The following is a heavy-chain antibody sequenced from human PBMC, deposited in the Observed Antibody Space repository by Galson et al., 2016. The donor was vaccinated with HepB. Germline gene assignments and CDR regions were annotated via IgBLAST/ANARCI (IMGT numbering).Heavy chain of an antibody. Sequence: SLRLSCAASGFTFSIYAMSWVRQAPGKGLEWVSAISGSGGSTDYADSVKGRFTISRDNSKNTPYLQMNSLRADDTAVYYCAKEYYDSSGYYYPDAFDIWGQGTMVTVSS. J-gene: IGHJ3*02. CDR1: GFTFSIYA. V-gene: IGHV3-23*01. D-gene: IGHD3-22*01. CDR3: AKEYYDSSGYYYPDAFDI. CDR2: ISGSGGST.